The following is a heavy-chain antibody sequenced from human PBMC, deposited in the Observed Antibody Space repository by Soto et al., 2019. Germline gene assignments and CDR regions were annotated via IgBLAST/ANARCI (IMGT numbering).Heavy chain of an antibody. V-gene: IGHV1-18*04. Sequence: QVQLLQSGAEVKKPGASVKVSCKASGYKFTTYGITWVRQAPGQGLEWLGGISTYNGNTDYAQNLQDRVTMTTETSTSTAYLEVRSLPSDDTAVDFCASGLWTTGLDVWGQGTTVTVSS. CDR2: ISTYNGNT. CDR1: GYKFTTYG. J-gene: IGHJ6*02. CDR3: ASGLWTTGLDV. D-gene: IGHD4-17*01.